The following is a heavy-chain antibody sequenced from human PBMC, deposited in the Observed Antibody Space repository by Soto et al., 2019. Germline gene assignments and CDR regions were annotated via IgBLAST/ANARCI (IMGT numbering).Heavy chain of an antibody. J-gene: IGHJ5*02. CDR2: INVYNGNT. Sequence: ASVKVSCKASGYTFTNYGISWVRQAPGQGLEWMGWINVYNGNTKYAQKVQGRVTMTTDTSTSTAYMELRSLRSDDTAVYYCARGVGSGSYYNKYNWFDPRGQRTLVPVSS. CDR1: GYTFTNYG. V-gene: IGHV1-18*01. D-gene: IGHD3-10*01. CDR3: ARGVGSGSYYNKYNWFDP.